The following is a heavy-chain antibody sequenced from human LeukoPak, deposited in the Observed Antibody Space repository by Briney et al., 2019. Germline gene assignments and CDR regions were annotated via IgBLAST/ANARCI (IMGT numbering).Heavy chain of an antibody. CDR2: MNPNSGNT. CDR3: AKERNYCTNGVCYWVLFDY. J-gene: IGHJ4*02. V-gene: IGHV1-8*01. CDR1: GYTFTSYD. Sequence: GASVKVSCKASGYTFTSYDINWVRQATGQGLEWMGWMNPNSGNTGYAQKFQGRVTMTRNTSISTAYMELSSLRAEDTAVYYCAKERNYCTNGVCYWVLFDYWGQGTLVTVSS. D-gene: IGHD2-8*01.